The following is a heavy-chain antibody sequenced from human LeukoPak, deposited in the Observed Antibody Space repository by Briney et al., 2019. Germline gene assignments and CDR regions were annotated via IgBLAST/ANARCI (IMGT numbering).Heavy chain of an antibody. CDR1: GFTFSSYS. V-gene: IGHV3-48*02. J-gene: IGHJ4*02. Sequence: GGSLRLSCAASGFTFSSYSMNWVRQAPGKGLEWVSHITASGTAMFYADSVKGRFTISRDNAKNSLYLQMNSLRDEGTAVYYCASSGSYRFDYWGQGTLVTVSS. CDR2: ITASGTAM. D-gene: IGHD1-26*01. CDR3: ASSGSYRFDY.